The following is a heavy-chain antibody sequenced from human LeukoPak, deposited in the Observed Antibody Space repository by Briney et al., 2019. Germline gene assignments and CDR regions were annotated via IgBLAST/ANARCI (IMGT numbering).Heavy chain of an antibody. CDR1: GFTFSSYA. D-gene: IGHD1-26*01. V-gene: IGHV3-30-3*01. CDR3: ARDWRMYSGSPGWFVP. CDR2: ISYDGSNK. J-gene: IGHJ5*02. Sequence: VGSLRLSCAASGFTFSSYAMHGVRQAPGKGLEWVAVISYDGSNKYYADSVKGRFTTSRDNSKNTLYLQMNSMRAEDTAVYYCARDWRMYSGSPGWFVPWGQGTLVSVSS.